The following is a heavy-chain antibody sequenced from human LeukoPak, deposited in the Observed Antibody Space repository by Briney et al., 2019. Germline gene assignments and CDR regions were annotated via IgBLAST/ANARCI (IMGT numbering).Heavy chain of an antibody. Sequence: ASVKVSCKATGYTFTGYYMHWVRQAPGQGLEWMGWINPNSGGTNYAQKFQGRVTMTRDTSIRTAYMELSRLRSDDTAVYYCARAPHDYVWGSYPSYWGQGTLVTVSS. CDR2: INPNSGGT. J-gene: IGHJ4*02. CDR3: ARAPHDYVWGSYPSY. D-gene: IGHD3-16*02. CDR1: GYTFTGYY. V-gene: IGHV1-2*02.